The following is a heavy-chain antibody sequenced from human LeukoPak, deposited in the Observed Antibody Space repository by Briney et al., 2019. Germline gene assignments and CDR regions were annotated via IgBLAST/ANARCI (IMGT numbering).Heavy chain of an antibody. V-gene: IGHV3-7*04. CDR1: GFTFSSNW. CDR3: ARISGGWSRGAFDV. D-gene: IGHD6-19*01. J-gene: IGHJ3*01. Sequence: GGSLRLSCEVSGFTFSSNWMSWVRQAPGKGLEWVANIKQDGSENYYVDSVKGRFTISRDNARNSLYLQMNSLRAEDTAVHYCARISGGWSRGAFDVWGQGTMVTVSS. CDR2: IKQDGSEN.